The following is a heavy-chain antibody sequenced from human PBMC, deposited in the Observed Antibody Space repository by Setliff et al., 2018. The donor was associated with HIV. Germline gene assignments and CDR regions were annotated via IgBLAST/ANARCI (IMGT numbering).Heavy chain of an antibody. Sequence: SETLSLTCSVSGASITSHNWSWIRQAAGKGLEWIGRIYTRGNTNYNPSLRSRVTMSVDTSKNQFSLKVTSVTAADTAVYYRTRDLWGDDYYYNNMDVWGKGTTVTVSS. D-gene: IGHD2-21*02. CDR2: IYTRGNT. CDR1: GASITSHN. V-gene: IGHV4-4*07. J-gene: IGHJ6*03. CDR3: TRDLWGDDYYYNNMDV.